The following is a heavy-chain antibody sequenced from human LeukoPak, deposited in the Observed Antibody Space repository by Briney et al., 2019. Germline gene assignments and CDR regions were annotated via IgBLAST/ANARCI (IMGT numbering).Heavy chain of an antibody. D-gene: IGHD3-10*01. Sequence: PGRSMRLSCAASGFTFSNYAMNWVRQAAGKGPEWVSSIRDSAAHTYYADPVQGRFTISRDNSRNTVFLQMNSLGVENTAIYFCAKVYWYGSGSVIFDSWGQGTRVTVPS. CDR2: IRDSAAHT. V-gene: IGHV3-23*01. CDR1: GFTFSNYA. J-gene: IGHJ4*02. CDR3: AKVYWYGSGSVIFDS.